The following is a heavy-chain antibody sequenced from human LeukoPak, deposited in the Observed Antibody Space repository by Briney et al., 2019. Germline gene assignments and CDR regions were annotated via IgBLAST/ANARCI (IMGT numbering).Heavy chain of an antibody. CDR2: ISYDGDKK. CDR3: AKDQQQLEYYYYGMDV. Sequence: PGGSLRLSCAASGFTVSSNHINWVRQAPGKGLEWVALISYDGDKKYYADSVKGRFTISRENSRNTLYLQMNSLRAEDTAVYYCAKDQQQLEYYYYGMDVWGQGTTVTVSS. J-gene: IGHJ6*02. D-gene: IGHD6-13*01. V-gene: IGHV3-30*18. CDR1: GFTVSSNH.